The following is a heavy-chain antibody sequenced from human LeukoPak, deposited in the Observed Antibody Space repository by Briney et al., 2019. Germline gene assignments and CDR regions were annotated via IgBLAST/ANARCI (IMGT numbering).Heavy chain of an antibody. D-gene: IGHD2-8*01. CDR1: GGSISSSSYY. CDR3: ARAGQDIVLMVYAGYFDY. J-gene: IGHJ4*02. V-gene: IGHV4-39*07. Sequence: SETLSLTCTVSGGSISSSSYYWGWIRQPPGKGLEWIGSIYYSGSTYYNPSLKSRVTISVDTSKNQFSLKLSSVTAADTAVYYCARAGQDIVLMVYAGYFDYWGQGTLVTVSS. CDR2: IYYSGST.